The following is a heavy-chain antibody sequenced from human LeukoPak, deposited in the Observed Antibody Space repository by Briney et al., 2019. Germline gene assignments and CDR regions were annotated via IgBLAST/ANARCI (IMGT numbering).Heavy chain of an antibody. CDR3: ARLESGSYYSWFDP. V-gene: IGHV4-39*01. CDR2: IYYSGST. D-gene: IGHD1-26*01. CDR1: GGSISSSSYY. Sequence: PDTLSLTCTVSGGSISSSSYYWGWIRQPPGKGLEWIGSIYYSGSTYYNPSLKSRVTISVDTSKNQFSLKLSSVAAADTAVYYCARLESGSYYSWFDPWGRGTLVTVSS. J-gene: IGHJ5*02.